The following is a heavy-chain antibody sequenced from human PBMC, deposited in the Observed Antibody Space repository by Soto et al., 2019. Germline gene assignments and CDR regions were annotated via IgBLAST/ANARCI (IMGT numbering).Heavy chain of an antibody. CDR2: ISYDGSNK. Sequence: QVQLVESGGGVVQPGRSLRLSCAASGFTFSSYGMHWVRQAPGKGLEWVAVISYDGSNKYYADSVKGRFTISRDNAKNTLYLQMNNLRAEDTAVYYCAKDLYYYDSSAMGYWGQGTLVTVSS. J-gene: IGHJ4*02. CDR1: GFTFSSYG. V-gene: IGHV3-30*18. D-gene: IGHD3-22*01. CDR3: AKDLYYYDSSAMGY.